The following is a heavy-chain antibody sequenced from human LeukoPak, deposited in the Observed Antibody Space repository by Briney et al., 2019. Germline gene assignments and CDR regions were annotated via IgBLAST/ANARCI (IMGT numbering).Heavy chain of an antibody. V-gene: IGHV3-15*01. J-gene: IGHJ4*02. CDR3: TTDLIWAAAREYYFDY. CDR2: TKSKTDGGTT. CDR1: GFTFSNAW. Sequence: GGSLRLSCAASGFTFSNAWMSWVRQAPGKGLEWVGRTKSKTDGGTTDYAAPVKGRFTISRDDSKNTLYLQMNSLKTEDTAVYYCTTDLIWAAAREYYFDYWGQGTLVTVSS. D-gene: IGHD6-13*01.